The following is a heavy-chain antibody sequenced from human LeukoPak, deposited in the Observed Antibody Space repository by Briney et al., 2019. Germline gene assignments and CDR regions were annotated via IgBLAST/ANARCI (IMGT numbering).Heavy chain of an antibody. J-gene: IGHJ4*02. D-gene: IGHD3-22*01. V-gene: IGHV4-59*12. CDR3: AKKYYYDSSPLDY. CDR2: IYYSGST. Sequence: SETLSLTCTVSGGSLTSYYWSWIRQPPGKGLEWIGNIYYSGSTNYNPSLKSRVTISVDTSKNQFSLKLSSVTAADTAVYYCAKKYYYDSSPLDYWGQGTLVTVSS. CDR1: GGSLTSYY.